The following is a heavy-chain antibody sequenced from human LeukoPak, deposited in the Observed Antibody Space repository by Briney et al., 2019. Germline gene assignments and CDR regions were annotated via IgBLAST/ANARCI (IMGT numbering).Heavy chain of an antibody. CDR1: GFTFSSYA. CDR3: ARDPAYFDL. Sequence: GGSLRLSCAASGFTFSSYAMHWVRQAPGKGLEWVAVISYDGSNKYYADSVKGRFTISRDNAKNSLYLQMNSLRAEDTAVYYCARDPAYFDLWGRGTLVTVSS. CDR2: ISYDGSNK. V-gene: IGHV3-30-3*01. J-gene: IGHJ2*01.